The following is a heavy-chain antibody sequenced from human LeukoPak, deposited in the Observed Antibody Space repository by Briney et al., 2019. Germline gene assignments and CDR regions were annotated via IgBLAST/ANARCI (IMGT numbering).Heavy chain of an antibody. CDR3: AMGAGTNFDY. CDR2: INHSGST. CDR1: GGSFSGYY. V-gene: IGHV4-34*01. D-gene: IGHD1-1*01. J-gene: IGHJ4*02. Sequence: SETLSLTCAVYGGSFSGYYWSWIRQPPGKGLEWIGEINHSGSTNYNPSLKSRVTISVDTSKNQFSLKLSSMTAADTAVYYCAMGAGTNFDYWGQGTLVTVSS.